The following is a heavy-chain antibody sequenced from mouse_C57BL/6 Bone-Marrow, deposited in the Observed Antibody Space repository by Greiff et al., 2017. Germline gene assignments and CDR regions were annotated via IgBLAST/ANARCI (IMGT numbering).Heavy chain of an antibody. Sequence: QVQLKESGAELARPGASVKLSCKASGYTFTSYGISWVKQRTGQGLEWIGEIYPRSGDTYYNEKFKGKATLTADKSSSTAYMELRSLTSEDSAVYFWAKRDYGSSYVSWYFDVWGTGTTVTVSS. V-gene: IGHV1-81*01. CDR2: IYPRSGDT. CDR3: AKRDYGSSYVSWYFDV. J-gene: IGHJ1*03. D-gene: IGHD1-1*01. CDR1: GYTFTSYG.